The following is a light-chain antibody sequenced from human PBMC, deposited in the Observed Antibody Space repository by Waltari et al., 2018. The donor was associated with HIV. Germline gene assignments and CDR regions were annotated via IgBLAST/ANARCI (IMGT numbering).Light chain of an antibody. CDR1: SPNIGTNN. CDR2: RDN. CDR3: VVWDDSLSGVV. Sequence: QSVVTQSPPASGTPGQRVTISCSGSSPNIGTNNVFWYHHLPGTAPKRLIYRDNQRPSGVPDRISGSSSGTSASLAISGLRSEDEAVYYCVVWDDSLSGVVFGGGTSLTVL. J-gene: IGLJ2*01. V-gene: IGLV1-47*01.